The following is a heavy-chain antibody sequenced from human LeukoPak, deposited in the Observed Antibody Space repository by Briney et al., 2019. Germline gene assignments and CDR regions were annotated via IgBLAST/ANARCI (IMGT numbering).Heavy chain of an antibody. CDR3: ARGGEIWLHFDY. CDR2: VYYSGST. V-gene: IGHV4-31*03. J-gene: IGHJ4*02. CDR1: GDSISNGVKY. D-gene: IGHD5-18*01. Sequence: SETLSLTCTVSGDSISNGVKYWSWIRQHPGKGLEWIGYVYYSGSTYYNPSLKSRVTISVDTSKNQFSLKLSFVTAADTAVYYCARGGEIWLHFDYWGQGTLITVSS.